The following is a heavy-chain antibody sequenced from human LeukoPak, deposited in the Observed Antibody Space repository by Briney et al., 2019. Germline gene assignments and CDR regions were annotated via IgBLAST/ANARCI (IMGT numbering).Heavy chain of an antibody. CDR1: GFIFSSYA. CDR2: ISGSGGST. J-gene: IGHJ4*02. CDR3: AKGRIAVAATPQDY. D-gene: IGHD6-19*01. V-gene: IGHV3-23*01. Sequence: GGSLRLSCAASGFIFSSYAISWVRQAPGKGLEWVSAISGSGGSTYYADSVKGRFTISRDNSKNALYLQMNSLRAEDTAVYYCAKGRIAVAATPQDYWGQGTLVTVSS.